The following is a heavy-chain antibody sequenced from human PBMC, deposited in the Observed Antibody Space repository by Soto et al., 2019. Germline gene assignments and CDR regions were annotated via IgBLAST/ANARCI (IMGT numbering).Heavy chain of an antibody. V-gene: IGHV3-23*01. CDR3: AKKGGSGSYYRYYYGMDV. J-gene: IGHJ6*02. Sequence: EVQLLESGGGLVQPGGSLRLSCAASGFTFSSYAMSWVRQAPGKGLEWVSAISGSGGSTYYADSVKGRFTISRDNSKNTLYLQMNSLRAEDTAVYYCAKKGGSGSYYRYYYGMDVWGQGTTVTVSS. CDR2: ISGSGGST. CDR1: GFTFSSYA. D-gene: IGHD3-10*01.